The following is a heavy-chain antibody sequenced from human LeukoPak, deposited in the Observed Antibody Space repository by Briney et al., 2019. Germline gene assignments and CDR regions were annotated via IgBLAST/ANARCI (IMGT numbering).Heavy chain of an antibody. CDR1: GGSTSSYY. D-gene: IGHD6-19*01. Sequence: SETLSLTCTVSGGSTSSYYWGWIRQPPGKGLEWIGYIYYSGSTNYNPSLKSRVTISVDTSKNQFSLKLSSVTAADTAVYYCARRVAVADYFDYWGQGTLVTVSS. V-gene: IGHV4-59*08. J-gene: IGHJ4*02. CDR3: ARRVAVADYFDY. CDR2: IYYSGST.